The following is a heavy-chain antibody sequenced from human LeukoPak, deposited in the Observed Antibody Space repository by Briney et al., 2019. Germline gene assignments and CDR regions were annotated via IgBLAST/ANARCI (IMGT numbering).Heavy chain of an antibody. J-gene: IGHJ6*03. CDR1: GGSFSGYY. V-gene: IGHV4-34*01. CDR2: MNPSGST. Sequence: SETLSLTYAVYGGSFSGYYWTWIRQTPEKGLEWIGEMNPSGSTNYNPSLKSRVTISVDTSKNQFSLELSSVTAADTAVYYCARGRQDVTMIVVVMTAVSYYLDVWGKGTTVTVS. D-gene: IGHD3-22*01. CDR3: ARGRQDVTMIVVVMTAVSYYLDV.